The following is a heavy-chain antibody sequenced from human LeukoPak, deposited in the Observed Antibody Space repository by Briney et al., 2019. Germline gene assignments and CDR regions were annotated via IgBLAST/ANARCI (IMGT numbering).Heavy chain of an antibody. Sequence: PGRSLRLSCAASGFTFDDFAMHWVRQAPGKGLEWVSGINWNSGTIAYAVSVKGRFAISRDNAKNSPYLQMNSLRADDTALYYCVKEGEMGQNYYGSGRYYYYMDVWGKGTMVTVSS. V-gene: IGHV3-9*01. CDR3: VKEGEMGQNYYGSGRYYYYMDV. J-gene: IGHJ6*03. D-gene: IGHD3-10*01. CDR2: INWNSGTI. CDR1: GFTFDDFA.